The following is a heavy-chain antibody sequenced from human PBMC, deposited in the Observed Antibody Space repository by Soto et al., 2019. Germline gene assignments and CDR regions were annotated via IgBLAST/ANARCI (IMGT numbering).Heavy chain of an antibody. J-gene: IGHJ6*02. V-gene: IGHV4-31*03. CDR1: GGSISSGGYY. CDR3: ARLGDFYYYYYGMDV. D-gene: IGHD2-21*02. CDR2: IYYSGST. Sequence: PSETLSLTCTVSGGSISSGGYYWSWIRQHPGKGLEWIGYIYYSGSTYYNPSLKSRVTISVDTSKNQFSLKLRSVTAADTAVYYCARLGDFYYYYYGMDVWGQGTTVTVSS.